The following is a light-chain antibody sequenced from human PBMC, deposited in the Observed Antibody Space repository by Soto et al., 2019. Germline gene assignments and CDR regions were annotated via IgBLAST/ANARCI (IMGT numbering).Light chain of an antibody. J-gene: IGLJ1*01. CDR3: SSFTSSITYV. CDR1: RSDVGSFL. CDR2: EAN. V-gene: IGLV2-14*02. Sequence: QSVLTQPASVSGSPGQSITISCTGTRSDVGSFLVSWYQQYPGKAPKLILYEANKRPSGVSNRFSGSKSGNTASLTISGLQSEDEADYHCSSFTSSITYVFGTGNQGTVL.